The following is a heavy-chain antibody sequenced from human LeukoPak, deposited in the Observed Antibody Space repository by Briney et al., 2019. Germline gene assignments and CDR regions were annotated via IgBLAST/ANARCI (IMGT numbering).Heavy chain of an antibody. D-gene: IGHD2-21*02. CDR2: INPNSGGT. Sequence: ASVKVSCKASGYTFTGYYMHWVRQAPGQGLEWMGWINPNSGGTNYAQKFQGWVTMTRDTSISTAYMELSRLRSDDTAVYYCARDLGPGDKYYFDYWGQGTLVTVSS. J-gene: IGHJ4*02. CDR3: ARDLGPGDKYYFDY. CDR1: GYTFTGYY. V-gene: IGHV1-2*04.